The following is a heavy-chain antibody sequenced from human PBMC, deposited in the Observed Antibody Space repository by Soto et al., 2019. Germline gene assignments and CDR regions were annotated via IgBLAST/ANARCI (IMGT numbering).Heavy chain of an antibody. CDR2: IQSGGST. CDR1: GFTVSSRY. D-gene: IGHD2-15*01. V-gene: IGHV3-66*01. Sequence: EVQLVESGGGLVQPGGSLRLSCAASGFTVSSRYMSWVRQAPGKGLEWVSLIQSGGSTYYAGSXKGXFTISRDNSENTXXXXXXXXXXXXXXXXXXXXXXXXXXGGSCYGVPMDVWGKGTTVTVSA. CDR3: XXXXXXXXGGSCYGVPMDV. J-gene: IGHJ6*04.